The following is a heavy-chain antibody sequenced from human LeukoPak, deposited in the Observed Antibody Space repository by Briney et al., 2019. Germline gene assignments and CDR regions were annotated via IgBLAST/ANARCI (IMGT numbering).Heavy chain of an antibody. Sequence: SETLSLTCTVSGGSIGSGSYYWSCIRQPAGRGLGWIGRIYTSGSTNYNPALKSRVTISVNTSKNQFSQKLSSVTAADTAVYYCARDSVGEANDFWSGYYPWYFDYWGQGTLVTVSS. CDR1: GGSIGSGSYY. CDR2: IYTSGST. V-gene: IGHV4-61*02. J-gene: IGHJ4*02. CDR3: ARDSVGEANDFWSGYYPWYFDY. D-gene: IGHD3-3*01.